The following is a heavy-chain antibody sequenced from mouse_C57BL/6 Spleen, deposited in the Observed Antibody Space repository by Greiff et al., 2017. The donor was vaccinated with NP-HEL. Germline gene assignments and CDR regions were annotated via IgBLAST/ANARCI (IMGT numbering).Heavy chain of an antibody. CDR2: IDPEDGET. Sequence: VQLKQSGAELVKPGASVKLSCTASGFNIKDYYMHWVKQRTEQGLEWIGRIDPEDGETKYAPKFQGKATITADTSSNTAYLQLSSLTSEDTDVYYCARAVYYYGSSFYFDYWGQGTTLTVSS. V-gene: IGHV14-2*01. CDR3: ARAVYYYGSSFYFDY. J-gene: IGHJ2*01. CDR1: GFNIKDYY. D-gene: IGHD1-1*01.